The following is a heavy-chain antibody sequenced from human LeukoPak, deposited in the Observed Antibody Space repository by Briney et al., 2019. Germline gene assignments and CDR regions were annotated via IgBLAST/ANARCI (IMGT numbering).Heavy chain of an antibody. CDR3: AKAANYDILTGYYLDY. Sequence: GGSLRLSCAASGFTFSSFGMHWVRQAPGKGLEWVSFISYDGGNKYYADSVKGRFTVSRDNSKNTLYLQMNNLRAEDTAIYYCAKAANYDILTGYYLDYWGQGTLVTVSS. CDR2: ISYDGGNK. V-gene: IGHV3-33*05. CDR1: GFTFSSFG. D-gene: IGHD3-9*01. J-gene: IGHJ4*02.